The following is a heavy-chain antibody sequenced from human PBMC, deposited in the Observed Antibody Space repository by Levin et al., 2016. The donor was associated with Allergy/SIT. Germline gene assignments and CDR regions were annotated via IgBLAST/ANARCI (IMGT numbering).Heavy chain of an antibody. J-gene: IGHJ6*02. CDR2: IRYDGSNK. Sequence: GESLKISCAASGFTFSSYGMHWVRQAPGKGLEWVAFIRYDGSNKYYADSVKGRFTISRDNSKNTLYLQMNSLRAEDTAVYYCAKDLFGVVIPFDYYYGMDVWGQGTTVTVSS. V-gene: IGHV3-30*02. CDR1: GFTFSSYG. D-gene: IGHD3-3*01. CDR3: AKDLFGVVIPFDYYYGMDV.